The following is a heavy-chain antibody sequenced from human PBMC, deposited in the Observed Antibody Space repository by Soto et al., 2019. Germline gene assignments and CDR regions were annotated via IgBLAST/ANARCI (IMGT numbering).Heavy chain of an antibody. D-gene: IGHD1-26*01. Sequence: QAQLQQWGAGLLKHSETLSLTCAVYGGSFSGYYWSWIRQPPGKGLEWIGEINHSGSTNYNPSLKSRVTISVDTSKNQFSLKLCSVTAADTAVYYCARAKGGGSYWNDYWGQGTLVTVSS. CDR1: GGSFSGYY. V-gene: IGHV4-34*01. CDR2: INHSGST. CDR3: ARAKGGGSYWNDY. J-gene: IGHJ4*02.